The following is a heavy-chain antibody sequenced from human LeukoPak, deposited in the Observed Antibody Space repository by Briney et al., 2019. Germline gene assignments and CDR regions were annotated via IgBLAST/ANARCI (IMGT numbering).Heavy chain of an antibody. CDR2: IYYSGST. D-gene: IGHD3-10*01. J-gene: IGHJ4*02. CDR1: GGSISDYY. V-gene: IGHV4-59*01. CDR3: ARTRGLYYYGSGSYYFDY. Sequence: PSETLSLTCTVSGGSISDYYWSWIRQPPGKGPEWIGYIYYSGSTNYNPSLKSRVTISVDTSKNQFSLKLSSVTAADTAVYYCARTRGLYYYGSGSYYFDYWGQGTLVTVSS.